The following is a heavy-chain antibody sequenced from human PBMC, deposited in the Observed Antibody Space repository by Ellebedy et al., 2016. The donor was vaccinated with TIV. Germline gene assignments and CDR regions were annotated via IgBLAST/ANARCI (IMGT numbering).Heavy chain of an antibody. CDR3: ARDPLGYYFDY. Sequence: GESLKISCAASGFTFSSYGMHWVRQAPGKGLEWVAVISYDGSNKYYADSVKGRFTISRDNSKNTLYLQMNSLRAEDTAVYYCARDPLGYYFDYWGQGTLVTVSS. V-gene: IGHV3-30*03. D-gene: IGHD3-10*01. CDR1: GFTFSSYG. CDR2: ISYDGSNK. J-gene: IGHJ4*02.